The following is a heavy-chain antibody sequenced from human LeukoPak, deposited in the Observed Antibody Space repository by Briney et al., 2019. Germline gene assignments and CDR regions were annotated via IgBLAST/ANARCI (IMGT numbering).Heavy chain of an antibody. D-gene: IGHD3-3*01. Sequence: GSLRLSCAASGFTFSDYYMIWIRQAPGKGLEWISYISSSVSTIYYTDSVKGRFTISRDNAKNSLYLQMNSLRAEDTAVYYCARGDRPAHDFWSGIAYYMDVWGKGTTVTVSS. V-gene: IGHV3-11*04. CDR1: GFTFSDYY. CDR3: ARGDRPAHDFWSGIAYYMDV. J-gene: IGHJ6*03. CDR2: ISSSVSTI.